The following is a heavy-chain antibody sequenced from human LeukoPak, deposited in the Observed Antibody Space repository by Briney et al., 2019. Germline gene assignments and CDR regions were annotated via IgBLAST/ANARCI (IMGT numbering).Heavy chain of an antibody. Sequence: GGSLRLSCAASGFTFSNAWMSWVRQAPGKGLEWVGRIKSRTDGGTKDYAAPVKGRFTISRDDSKNTLYLQMNSLKTEDTAVYYCTTDLPSYYYDSSGTDYWGQGTLVTVSS. J-gene: IGHJ4*02. CDR3: TTDLPSYYYDSSGTDY. D-gene: IGHD3-22*01. CDR1: GFTFSNAW. CDR2: IKSRTDGGTK. V-gene: IGHV3-15*01.